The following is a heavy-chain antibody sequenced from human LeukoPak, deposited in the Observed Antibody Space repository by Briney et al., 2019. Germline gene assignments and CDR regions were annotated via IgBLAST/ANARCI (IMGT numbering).Heavy chain of an antibody. CDR3: ARGPLWGYDSSASGFDI. Sequence: ASVRLSCTPSGYTFTTYFMHWVRQAPGQGLEWMGVINPSEGATSYSQTLKGRVTLTRDTSTTSFFMDLFILTSDDTAVYYCARGPLWGYDSSASGFDIWGQGTMVTVSS. D-gene: IGHD3-22*01. CDR2: INPSEGAT. V-gene: IGHV1-46*04. CDR1: GYTFTTYF. J-gene: IGHJ3*02.